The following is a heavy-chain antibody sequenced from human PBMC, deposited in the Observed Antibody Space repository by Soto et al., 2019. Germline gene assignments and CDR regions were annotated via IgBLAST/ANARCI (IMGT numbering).Heavy chain of an antibody. CDR2: MYNSVST. CDR1: GGSISSGGYY. J-gene: IGHJ4*02. Sequence: QVQLQESGPGLVKPSQTLSLTCTVSGGSISSGGYYWSWIRQHPGKGLEWIGYMYNSVSTYYNPSLKSRVTRSIDKSKNQSSLKLSSVTAADTAVYYCSRDPQYWGQGTLVTVSS. V-gene: IGHV4-31*03. CDR3: SRDPQY.